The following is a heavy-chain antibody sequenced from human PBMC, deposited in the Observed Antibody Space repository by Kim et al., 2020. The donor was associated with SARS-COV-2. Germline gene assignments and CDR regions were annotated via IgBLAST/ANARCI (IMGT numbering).Heavy chain of an antibody. CDR3: AKVGTRAFDY. CDR2: T. D-gene: IGHD1-7*01. Sequence: TQYTPSLRDRVNLSVATSKNQFSLNLSSLTAADTAVYYCAKVGTRAFDYWGQGTLITVSS. J-gene: IGHJ4*02. V-gene: IGHV4-34*01.